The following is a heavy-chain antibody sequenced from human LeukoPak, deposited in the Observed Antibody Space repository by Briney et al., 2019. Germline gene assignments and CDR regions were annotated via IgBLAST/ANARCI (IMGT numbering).Heavy chain of an antibody. CDR3: ARDGPSYYYYYMDV. CDR1: GFTFSSYW. CDR2: INTDGSST. Sequence: GGSLRLSCAASGFTFSSYWRHWVRQAPGKGLVWVSRINTDGSSTSYADSVKGRFTISRDNAKNTLYLQMNSLRAEDTAVYYCARDGPSYYYYYMDVWGKGTTVTVSS. J-gene: IGHJ6*03. V-gene: IGHV3-74*01.